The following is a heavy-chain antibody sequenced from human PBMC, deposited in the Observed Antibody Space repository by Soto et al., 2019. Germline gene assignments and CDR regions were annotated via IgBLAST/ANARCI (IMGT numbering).Heavy chain of an antibody. J-gene: IGHJ6*02. CDR1: GFTFNSYA. V-gene: IGHV3-23*01. Sequence: GGSLRLSCAASGFTFNSYAMTWVRQAPGKGLEWVSIISSSGDGTYYVDSVKGRFTISRDNSRNTLNLQMNSLRAEDTAVYYCAKNADILTGLVYYYGMDVWGQGTTVTVSS. D-gene: IGHD3-9*01. CDR2: ISSSGDGT. CDR3: AKNADILTGLVYYYGMDV.